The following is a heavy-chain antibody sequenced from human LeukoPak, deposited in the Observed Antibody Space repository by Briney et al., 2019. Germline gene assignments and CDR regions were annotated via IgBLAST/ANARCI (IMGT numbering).Heavy chain of an antibody. D-gene: IGHD3-22*01. Sequence: QPGGSLRLSCAASGFTFSSYEMNWVRQAPGKGLEWVGFIRSKAYGCTTKNAASVKGRFTISRDDSRSIAYLQMNSPKTEDTAVYYCTRRYNYDSSGYYYVRDAFDIWGQGTMVTVSS. V-gene: IGHV3-49*04. CDR3: TRRYNYDSSGYYYVRDAFDI. CDR2: IRSKAYGCTT. J-gene: IGHJ3*02. CDR1: GFTFSSYE.